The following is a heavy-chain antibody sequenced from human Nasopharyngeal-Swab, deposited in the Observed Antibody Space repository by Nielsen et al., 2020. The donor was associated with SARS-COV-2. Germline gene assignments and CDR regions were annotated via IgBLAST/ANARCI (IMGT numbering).Heavy chain of an antibody. V-gene: IGHV1-24*01. Sequence: ASVKVSCKVSGYTLTELSMHWVRQAPGKGLEWMGGFDPEDGETIYAQRFQGRVTMTEDTSTDTAYMELSSLRSVDTAVYYCATGRVTTFFSWFDPWGQGTLVTVSS. CDR3: ATGRVTTFFSWFDP. CDR2: FDPEDGET. D-gene: IGHD4-17*01. CDR1: GYTLTELS. J-gene: IGHJ5*02.